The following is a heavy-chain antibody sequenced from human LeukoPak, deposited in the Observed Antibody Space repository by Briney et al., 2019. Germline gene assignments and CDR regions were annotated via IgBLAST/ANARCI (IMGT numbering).Heavy chain of an antibody. V-gene: IGHV3-23*01. CDR3: AKDQTAMTWGN. J-gene: IGHJ4*02. CDR1: GFTFSSYA. CDR2: ISGSGAGT. Sequence: GGSLRLSCAASGFTFSSYAMSWVRQAPGKGLEWVSAISGSGAGTYYADSVKGRFTISRDNSKNTVFLQMNSLRADDTAVYYCAKDQTAMTWGNWGQGTLVTVSS. D-gene: IGHD5-18*01.